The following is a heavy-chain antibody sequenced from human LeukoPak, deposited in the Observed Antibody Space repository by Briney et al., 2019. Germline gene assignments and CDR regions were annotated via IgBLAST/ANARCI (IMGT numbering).Heavy chain of an antibody. CDR1: GGSISSYY. Sequence: SGTLSLTCTVSGGSISSYYWSWIRQPPGKGLEWIGYIYYSGSTNYNPSLKSRVTISVDTSKNQSSLKVSSVTAADTAVYYCARSGTALVTIDYWGQGTLVTVSS. CDR3: ARSGTALVTIDY. V-gene: IGHV4-59*01. D-gene: IGHD5-18*01. CDR2: IYYSGST. J-gene: IGHJ4*02.